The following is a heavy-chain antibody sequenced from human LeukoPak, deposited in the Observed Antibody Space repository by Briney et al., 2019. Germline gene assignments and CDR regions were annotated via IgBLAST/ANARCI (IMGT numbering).Heavy chain of an antibody. Sequence: PSETLSLTCAVYGGSFSGYYWSWIRQPPGKGLEWIGEINHSGSTNYNPSLKSRVTISVDTSKNQFSLKLSSVTAADTAVYYCARHFRLGYCSSTSCYTGGYYFDYWGQGTLVTVSS. CDR3: ARHFRLGYCSSTSCYTGGYYFDY. CDR1: GGSFSGYY. CDR2: INHSGST. J-gene: IGHJ4*02. V-gene: IGHV4-34*01. D-gene: IGHD2-2*02.